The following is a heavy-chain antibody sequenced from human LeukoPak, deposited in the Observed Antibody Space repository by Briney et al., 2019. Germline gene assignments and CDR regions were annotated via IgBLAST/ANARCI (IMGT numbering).Heavy chain of an antibody. D-gene: IGHD4-17*01. CDR1: GYTFTSYG. CDR2: FSAYNCNT. CDR3: ARDPLNDYGDFVPAFDI. Sequence: GASVKVSCKASGYTFTSYGISWVRQAPGQGLEWMGWFSAYNCNTNYAQKLQGRVTMTTDTSTSTAYMELRSLRSDDTAVYYCARDPLNDYGDFVPAFDIWGQGTMVTVSS. V-gene: IGHV1-18*01. J-gene: IGHJ3*02.